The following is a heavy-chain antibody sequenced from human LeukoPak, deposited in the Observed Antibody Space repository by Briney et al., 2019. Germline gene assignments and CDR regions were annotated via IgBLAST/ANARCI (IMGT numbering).Heavy chain of an antibody. Sequence: GGSLRLACAASGFTFSNYWMHWVRQAPGKGLVWVSRINSDGSSTTYADSVKGRFTISRDNGQNTLYLQMNSLRAEDTAVYYCAREGRGYSYAFEYWGQGTLVTVSS. CDR2: INSDGSST. D-gene: IGHD5-18*01. V-gene: IGHV3-74*01. J-gene: IGHJ4*02. CDR1: GFTFSNYW. CDR3: AREGRGYSYAFEY.